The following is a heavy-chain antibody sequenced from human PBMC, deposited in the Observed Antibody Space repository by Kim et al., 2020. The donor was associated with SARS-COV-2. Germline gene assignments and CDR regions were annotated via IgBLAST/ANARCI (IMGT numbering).Heavy chain of an antibody. CDR2: ISYDGSNK. V-gene: IGHV3-30*18. J-gene: IGHJ4*02. CDR1: GFTFSSYG. Sequence: GGSLRLSCAASGFTFSSYGMHWVRQAPGKGLEWVAVISYDGSNKYYADSVKGRFTISRDNSKNTLYLQMNSLRAEDTAVYYCAKTDPFDYWGQGTLVTVSS. CDR3: AKTDPFDY.